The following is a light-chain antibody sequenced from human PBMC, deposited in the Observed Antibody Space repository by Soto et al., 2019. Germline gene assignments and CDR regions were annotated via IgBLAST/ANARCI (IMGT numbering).Light chain of an antibody. CDR3: QQFNSYVT. V-gene: IGKV1-9*01. J-gene: IGKJ3*01. Sequence: DIQLTQSPSFLSASVVDRVTITCRASQGISSYLAWYQQKPGKAPKLLIYAASTLQSGVPSRFSGRGSGTEFTITISSLQPEHFATYYCQQFNSYVTFGPGTKVDI. CDR1: QGISSY. CDR2: AAS.